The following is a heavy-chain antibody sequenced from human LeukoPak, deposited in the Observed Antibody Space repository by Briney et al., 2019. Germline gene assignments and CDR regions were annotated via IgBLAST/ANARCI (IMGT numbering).Heavy chain of an antibody. Sequence: GGSLRLSCSASGFTFRTYAMHWVRQAPGKGLEYVSAISSNGDSTYYADSVKGRFTISRDNSKNTLFLQMDSLKADDTTVYYCARHKGASLFRGIIFDYWGQGTLVTVSS. J-gene: IGHJ4*02. D-gene: IGHD3-10*01. CDR3: ARHKGASLFRGIIFDY. CDR1: GFTFRTYA. CDR2: ISSNGDST. V-gene: IGHV3-64*04.